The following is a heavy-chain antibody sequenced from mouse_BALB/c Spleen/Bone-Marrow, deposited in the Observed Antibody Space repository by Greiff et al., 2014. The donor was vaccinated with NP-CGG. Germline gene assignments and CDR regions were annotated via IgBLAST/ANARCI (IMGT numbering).Heavy chain of an antibody. CDR1: GYTFSSYW. J-gene: IGHJ1*01. CDR3: AGNYGSSYYWYFDV. V-gene: IGHV1-9*01. Sequence: ESGAELMKPGASVKISCKATGYTFSSYWIEWVKQRPGHGLEWIGEILPGSGSTNYNEKFKGKATFTADTSSNTAYMQLSSLTSEDSAVYYCAGNYGSSYYWYFDVWGAGTTVTVSS. CDR2: ILPGSGST. D-gene: IGHD1-1*01.